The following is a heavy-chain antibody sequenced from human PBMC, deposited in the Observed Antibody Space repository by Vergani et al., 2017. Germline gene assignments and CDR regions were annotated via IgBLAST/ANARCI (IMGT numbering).Heavy chain of an antibody. CDR3: ARSRIYYGAGSPDY. Sequence: QVKLQVSGPGLVKPSETLSLTCTVSGDSVNSYYWSWIRQPPGKGLEWMGYVSFRGDTLYDPSVKGRMTISLNTSSNQFSLYLTSVTAADTAVYYCARSRIYYGAGSPDYWGQGTLVTVSS. CDR2: VSFRGDT. J-gene: IGHJ4*02. D-gene: IGHD3-10*01. V-gene: IGHV4-59*02. CDR1: GDSVNSYY.